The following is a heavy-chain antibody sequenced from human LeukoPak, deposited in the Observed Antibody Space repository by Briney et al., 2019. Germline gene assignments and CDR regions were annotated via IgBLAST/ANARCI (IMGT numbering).Heavy chain of an antibody. J-gene: IGHJ5*02. CDR3: AKEGNLWWSAPFDP. CDR2: ISGSGGST. Sequence: GESLKISCQGSGFTFSSYAMSWVRQAPGKGLEWVSAISGSGGSTYYADSVKGRFTISRDNSKNTLYLQMNSLRAEDTAVYYCAKEGNLWWSAPFDPWGQGTLVTVSS. V-gene: IGHV3-23*01. CDR1: GFTFSSYA. D-gene: IGHD2-21*01.